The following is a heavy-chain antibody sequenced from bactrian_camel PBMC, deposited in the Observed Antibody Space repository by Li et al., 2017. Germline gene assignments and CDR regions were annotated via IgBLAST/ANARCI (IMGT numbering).Heavy chain of an antibody. CDR2: IYTDGGIT. CDR3: AAHPWFRGLNQGYQF. V-gene: IGHV3S6*01. Sequence: VQLVESGGGSVQAGGSLRLSCVASRSIDRTVIMAWFRLSPGRELAGVASIYTDGGITHYADSVKGRFAIAQDNAKNTLYLQMDSLKPEDSAMYYCAAHPWFRGLNQGYQFWGQGTQVTVS. CDR1: RSIDRTVI. D-gene: IGHD5*01. J-gene: IGHJ4*01.